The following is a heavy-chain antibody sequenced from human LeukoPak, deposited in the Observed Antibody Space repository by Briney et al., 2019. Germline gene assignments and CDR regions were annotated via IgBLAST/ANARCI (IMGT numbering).Heavy chain of an antibody. Sequence: GGSLRLSCAASGFIFSNYAMSWVRQAPGKALEWVSAITSGGGTTYYAGSVKGRFTISRGNSKNTLYLQMNSLRAEDTAVYYCARDPPRAAWVFNYWGQGTLVSVSS. V-gene: IGHV3-23*01. CDR3: ARDPPRAAWVFNY. CDR2: ITSGGGTT. D-gene: IGHD6-25*01. CDR1: GFIFSNYA. J-gene: IGHJ4*02.